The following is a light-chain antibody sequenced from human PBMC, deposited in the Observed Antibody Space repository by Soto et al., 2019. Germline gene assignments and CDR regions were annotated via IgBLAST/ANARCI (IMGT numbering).Light chain of an antibody. CDR2: DDS. Sequence: SYELTQPPSVSVAPGQTARITCGGINIGSKSVHWYQQKPGQAPVLVVYDDSDRPSGIPERFSGSNSGNTATLTISRVEAWDEADYYCQVCDSSSDHAVFGGGTQLTVL. J-gene: IGLJ7*01. CDR1: NIGSKS. V-gene: IGLV3-21*02. CDR3: QVCDSSSDHAV.